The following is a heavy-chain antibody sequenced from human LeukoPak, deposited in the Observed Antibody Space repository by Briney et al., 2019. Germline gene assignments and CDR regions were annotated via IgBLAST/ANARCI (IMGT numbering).Heavy chain of an antibody. Sequence: SETLSLTCTVSGGSISSGSYYWSWIRQPAGTGLEWIGRIYTSGSTNYNPSLKSRVTISVDTSKNQFSLKLSSVTAADTAVYCCARDHYDSSGYYYWFDPWGQGTLVTVSS. V-gene: IGHV4-61*02. CDR2: IYTSGST. D-gene: IGHD3-22*01. CDR3: ARDHYDSSGYYYWFDP. J-gene: IGHJ5*02. CDR1: GGSISSGSYY.